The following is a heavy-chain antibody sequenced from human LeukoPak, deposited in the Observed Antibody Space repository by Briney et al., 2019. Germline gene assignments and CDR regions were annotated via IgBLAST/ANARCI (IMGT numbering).Heavy chain of an antibody. CDR1: GFTFSSYS. CDR2: ISSSSSYI. J-gene: IGHJ4*02. V-gene: IGHV3-21*01. Sequence: GGSLRLSCAASGFTFSSYSMNWVRQAPGKGLEWVSSISSSSSYIYYADSVKGRFTISRDNAKNSLYLQMNSLRAEDTAVYYCARDQRYGDYYIGCFDYWGQGTLVTVSS. D-gene: IGHD4-17*01. CDR3: ARDQRYGDYYIGCFDY.